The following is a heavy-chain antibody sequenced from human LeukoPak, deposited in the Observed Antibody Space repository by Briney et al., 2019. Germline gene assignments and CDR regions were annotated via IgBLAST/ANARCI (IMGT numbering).Heavy chain of an antibody. CDR2: ISWNSGSI. V-gene: IGHV3-9*01. J-gene: IGHJ4*02. CDR3: AKSRPDGPVITYYFDY. CDR1: GFTFDDYA. Sequence: GGSLRLSCAAAGFTFDDYAMHWVRQAPGKGLEWVSGISWNSGSIGYADSVKGRFTISRDNAKNSLYLQMNSLRAEDTALYYCAKSRPDGPVITYYFDYWGQGTLVTVSS. D-gene: IGHD3-16*01.